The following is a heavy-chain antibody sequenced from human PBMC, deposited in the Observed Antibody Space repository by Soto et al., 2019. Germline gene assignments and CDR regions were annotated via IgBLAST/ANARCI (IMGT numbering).Heavy chain of an antibody. Sequence: GGSLRLSCAASGFTFSSYEMNWVRQAPGKGLEWVSYISSSGSTIYYADSVKGRFTISRDNAKNSLYLQMNSLRAEDTAVYYCASGVSITMVRGVIRHFDYWGQGTLVTVSS. CDR2: ISSSGSTI. D-gene: IGHD3-10*01. CDR1: GFTFSSYE. J-gene: IGHJ4*02. CDR3: ASGVSITMVRGVIRHFDY. V-gene: IGHV3-48*03.